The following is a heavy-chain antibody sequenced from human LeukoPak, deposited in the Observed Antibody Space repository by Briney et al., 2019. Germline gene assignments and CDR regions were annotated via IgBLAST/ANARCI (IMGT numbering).Heavy chain of an antibody. CDR3: ARGSSRAFDY. D-gene: IGHD2-2*01. Sequence: PGGSLRLSCAASGFTFSSYWMNWARQAPGKGLEWVASINHNGNVNYYVDSVKGRFTISRDNAKNSLYLQMSNLRAEDTAVYFCARGSSRAFDYWGQGTLVTVSS. CDR2: INHNGNVN. CDR1: GFTFSSYW. V-gene: IGHV3-7*03. J-gene: IGHJ4*02.